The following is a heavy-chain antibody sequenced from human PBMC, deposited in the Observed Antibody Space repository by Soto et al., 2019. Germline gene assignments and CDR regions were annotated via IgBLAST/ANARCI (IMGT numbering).Heavy chain of an antibody. J-gene: IGHJ4*02. Sequence: RASVKVSCKASGYTFTGYYMHWLRQAPGQGLEWMGWINPNSGGTNYAQKFQGRVTMTRDTSISTAYMELSRLRSDDTAVYYCTTGAVYYDSSGYGAFDYWGQGTLVT. CDR3: TTGAVYYDSSGYGAFDY. D-gene: IGHD3-22*01. V-gene: IGHV1-2*02. CDR1: GYTFTGYY. CDR2: INPNSGGT.